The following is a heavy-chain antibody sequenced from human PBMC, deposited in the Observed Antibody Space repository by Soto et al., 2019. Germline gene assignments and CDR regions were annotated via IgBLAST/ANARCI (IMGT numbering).Heavy chain of an antibody. Sequence: TGGSLRLSCVASEFIFNTHWMSWVRQAPGKGLEWVASINQDGSAKKYGKYVEGRFTISRDNDKNSLYLQMNNLSADDTDVYYCAKCGSSCYYSVWGQGATVTVSS. V-gene: IGHV3-7*03. CDR2: INQDGSAK. CDR1: EFIFNTHW. D-gene: IGHD3-10*01. J-gene: IGHJ6*02. CDR3: AKCGSSCYYSV.